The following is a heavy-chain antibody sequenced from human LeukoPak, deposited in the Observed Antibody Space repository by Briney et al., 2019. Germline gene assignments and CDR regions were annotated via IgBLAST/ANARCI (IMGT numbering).Heavy chain of an antibody. V-gene: IGHV3-33*01. D-gene: IGHD6-19*01. CDR2: ICYDGRTK. CDR3: AREWGRIAVAGGPGF. J-gene: IGHJ4*02. CDR1: GFTFSNYG. Sequence: GGSLRLPCEVSGFTFSNYGMHWVRQAPGKGREGVALICYDGRTKFHADSVKGRFTISRDNSAHSLYLQMSSLGVEHTAVYYCAREWGRIAVAGGPGFWGQGALVTVSS.